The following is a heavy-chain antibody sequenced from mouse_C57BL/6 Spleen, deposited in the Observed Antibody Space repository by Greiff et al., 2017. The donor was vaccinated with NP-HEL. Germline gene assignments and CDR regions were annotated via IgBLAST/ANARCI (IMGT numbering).Heavy chain of an antibody. CDR1: GYTFTSYW. D-gene: IGHD1-1*01. Sequence: QVQLKQPGAELVRPGTSVKLSCKASGYTFTSYWMHWVKQRPGQGLEWIGVIDPSDSYTNYNQKFKGKATLTVDTSSSTAYMQLSSLTSEDSAVYYCARSHYYGSSPFAYWGQGTLVTVSA. J-gene: IGHJ3*01. CDR3: ARSHYYGSSPFAY. CDR2: IDPSDSYT. V-gene: IGHV1-59*01.